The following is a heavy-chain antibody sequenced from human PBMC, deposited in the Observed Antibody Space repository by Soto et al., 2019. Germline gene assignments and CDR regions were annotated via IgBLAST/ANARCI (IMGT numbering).Heavy chain of an antibody. J-gene: IGHJ4*02. CDR1: GFTFNNYW. CDR2: IKQDGSEK. Sequence: GGSLRLSCAASGFTFNNYWMTWVRQAPGKGLEWVANIKQDGSEKYYVDSVKGRFTISRDNAEKSLYLQMNSLRAEDTAVFYCARGRSFCSGAGCYSRYLDFWGQGALVTVSS. V-gene: IGHV3-7*01. CDR3: ARGRSFCSGAGCYSRYLDF. D-gene: IGHD2-15*01.